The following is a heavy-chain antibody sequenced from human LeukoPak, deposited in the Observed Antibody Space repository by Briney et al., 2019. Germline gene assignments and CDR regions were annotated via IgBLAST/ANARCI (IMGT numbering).Heavy chain of an antibody. V-gene: IGHV1-69*04. Sequence: SVKVSCKASGGAFSTYAISWVRLAPGQGLEWVGRIVPILGTANYAQNFQGRVTITADRSTTTAYMELSSLRSEDTAVYYCARVPQGSSWPYYFDYWGQGTLVTVSS. D-gene: IGHD6-13*01. CDR2: IVPILGTA. CDR1: GGAFSTYA. CDR3: ARVPQGSSWPYYFDY. J-gene: IGHJ4*02.